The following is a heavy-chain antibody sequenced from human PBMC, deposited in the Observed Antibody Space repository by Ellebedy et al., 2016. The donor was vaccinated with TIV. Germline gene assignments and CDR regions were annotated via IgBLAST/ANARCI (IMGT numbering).Heavy chain of an antibody. J-gene: IGHJ6*02. CDR1: GGSVSSYY. CDR3: ARRASTPPYYYYGLDV. D-gene: IGHD2-15*01. CDR2: VYYSGRT. V-gene: IGHV4-59*02. Sequence: MPSETLSLTCTVSGGSVSSYYWSWIRQPPGKGLEWIGYVYYSGRTDYNPSPKSRVTISVDRSKNQLSLKLSSVTAADTAVYYCARRASTPPYYYYGLDVWGQGTTVTVSS.